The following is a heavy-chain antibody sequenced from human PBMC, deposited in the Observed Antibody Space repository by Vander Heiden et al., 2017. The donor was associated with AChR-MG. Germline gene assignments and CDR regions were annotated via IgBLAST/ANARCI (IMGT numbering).Heavy chain of an antibody. J-gene: IGHJ4*02. V-gene: IGHV3-30*18. CDR2: ISYDGSNK. CDR3: AKDQSSGWYFDY. D-gene: IGHD6-19*01. Sequence: QVQLVESGGGVVQPGRSLRLSCAASGFTFSSYGMHWVRQAPGKGLEWVAVISYDGSNKYYADSVKGRFTISRDNSKNTLYLQMNSLRAEDTAVYYCAKDQSSGWYFDYWGQGTLVTVSS. CDR1: GFTFSSYG.